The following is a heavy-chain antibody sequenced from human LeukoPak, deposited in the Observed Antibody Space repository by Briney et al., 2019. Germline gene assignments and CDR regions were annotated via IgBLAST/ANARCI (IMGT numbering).Heavy chain of an antibody. J-gene: IGHJ4*02. CDR2: ISSSGNTI. CDR1: GFTFSSYE. Sequence: GGSLRLSCAASGFTFSSYEMNWVRQAPGKGLEWVSYISSSGNTIYYADSVKGRFTISRDNAKNSLYLQMNSLRAEDTAVYYCARGERYCSSTSCYSLDYWGQGTLVTVSS. D-gene: IGHD2-2*02. V-gene: IGHV3-48*03. CDR3: ARGERYCSSTSCYSLDY.